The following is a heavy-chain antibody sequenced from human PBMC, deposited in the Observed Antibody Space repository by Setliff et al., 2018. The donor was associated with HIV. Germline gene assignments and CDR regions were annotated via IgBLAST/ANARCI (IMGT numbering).Heavy chain of an antibody. Sequence: PSETLSLTCTVSGGSISSYYWSWIRQPPGKALEWIGYIYTSGSTDYNPSLKSRVTISIDTSKKQFSLRLTSVTAADSAVYYCARQPRWLQFPRYFDYWGQGTLVTVSS. J-gene: IGHJ4*02. CDR3: ARQPRWLQFPRYFDY. CDR2: IYTSGST. V-gene: IGHV4-4*08. CDR1: GGSISSYY. D-gene: IGHD5-12*01.